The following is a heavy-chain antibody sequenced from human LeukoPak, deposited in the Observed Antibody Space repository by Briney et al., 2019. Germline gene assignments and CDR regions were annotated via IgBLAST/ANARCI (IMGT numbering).Heavy chain of an antibody. V-gene: IGHV3-11*04. D-gene: IGHD3-3*01. CDR2: ISSSGRTI. J-gene: IGHJ4*02. Sequence: GGSLRLSCAASGFTVSSNYMSWVRQAPGKGLEWVSYISSSGRTIYYADSVKGRFTISRDNAKNSLSLQMNSLRAEDTAVYYCARLREIPVFGVVTKSTSYFDYWGQGTLVTVSS. CDR1: GFTVSSNY. CDR3: ARLREIPVFGVVTKSTSYFDY.